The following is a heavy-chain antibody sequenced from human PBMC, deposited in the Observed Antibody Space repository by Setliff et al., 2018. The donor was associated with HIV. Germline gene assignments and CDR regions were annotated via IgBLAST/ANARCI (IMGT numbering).Heavy chain of an antibody. CDR3: ARSPGVDTNMAFDY. CDR2: ICNTGSI. CDR1: GASISSSHYY. V-gene: IGHV4-39*02. Sequence: LSLTCTVSGASISSSHYYWGWIRQPPGKGLEWIGSICNTGSIHYNPSLESRVTISVDTSKNDFSLKMTSVTAADTAVYYCARSPGVDTNMAFDYWGRGTLVTVSS. D-gene: IGHD5-18*01. J-gene: IGHJ4*02.